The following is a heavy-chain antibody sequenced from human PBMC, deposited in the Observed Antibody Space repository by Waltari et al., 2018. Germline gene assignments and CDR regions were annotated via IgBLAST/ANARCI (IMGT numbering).Heavy chain of an antibody. Sequence: WGEWVSKGPGKGLGWVWRIDTEGRKITNADVGRGRFTISRDNVKKTLYLQMNSLRVEDTAVYYCATHRPGGYGMDVWGQGTTVTVSS. CDR2: IDTEGRKI. D-gene: IGHD1-26*01. V-gene: IGHV3-74*03. CDR1: W. J-gene: IGHJ6*02. CDR3: ATHRPGGYGMDV.